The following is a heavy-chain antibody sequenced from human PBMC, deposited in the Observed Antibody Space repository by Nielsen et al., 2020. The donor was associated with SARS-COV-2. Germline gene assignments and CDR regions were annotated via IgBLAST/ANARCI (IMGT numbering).Heavy chain of an antibody. V-gene: IGHV3-7*02. J-gene: IGHJ4*02. D-gene: IGHD1-26*01. CDR1: GFTFSSYW. CDR3: ARVLGGGVLDY. Sequence: GESLKISCAASGFTFSSYWMSWVRQAPGKGLECVANINQDGSEKYYVDSVKGRFTISRDNAKYSLFLQMNSLRAEDTAVYYCARVLGGGVLDYWGQGTLVTVSS. CDR2: INQDGSEK.